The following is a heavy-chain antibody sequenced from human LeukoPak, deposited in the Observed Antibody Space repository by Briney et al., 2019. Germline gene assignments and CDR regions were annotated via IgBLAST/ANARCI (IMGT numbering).Heavy chain of an antibody. Sequence: ASVKVSCKASGYTFSSNYLHWVRQAPGQGLEWMGLINPSGDSTNYAQKFQGRVTITADESTSTAYMELSSLRSEDTAVYYCARGGYDSSGYYGSSGYWGQGTLVTVSS. CDR1: GYTFSSNY. D-gene: IGHD3-22*01. CDR3: ARGGYDSSGYYGSSGY. V-gene: IGHV1-46*01. CDR2: INPSGDST. J-gene: IGHJ4*02.